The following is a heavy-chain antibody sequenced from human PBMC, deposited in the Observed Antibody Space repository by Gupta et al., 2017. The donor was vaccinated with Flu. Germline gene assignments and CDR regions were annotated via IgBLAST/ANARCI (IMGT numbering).Heavy chain of an antibody. J-gene: IGHJ4*02. D-gene: IGHD2-15*01. CDR3: AKDQREFCSGSDCYPQIIHD. CDR2: ISYDGSYK. CDR1: GFTFSDYG. V-gene: IGHV3-30*18. Sequence: QVQLVESGRGVVQPGRSRRLSCVVSGFTFSDYGMHWVRQAPGQGLELVAVISYDGSYKKHADSVKGRLTISRDNSKNTLYLQMNSLRGEDTAVYYCAKDQREFCSGSDCYPQIIHDWGQGTLVTVSS.